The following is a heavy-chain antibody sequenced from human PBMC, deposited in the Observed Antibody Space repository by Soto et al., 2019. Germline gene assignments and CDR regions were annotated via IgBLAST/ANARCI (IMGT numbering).Heavy chain of an antibody. CDR1: GFSLTTSGVG. CDR2: IYWDDDK. D-gene: IGHD3-3*01. V-gene: IGHV2-5*02. J-gene: IGHJ4*02. Sequence: QITLNESGPTVVRPTEPLTLTCRFSGFSLTTSGVGVGWIRQSPGKAPEWLALIYWDDDKRYSASLKSRLTSTKDTSKIQVVLTVSDLDPTDTATYYCAHRVLRTVFGLVTTTAIYFDFWGQGTPVAVSS. CDR3: AHRVLRTVFGLVTTTAIYFDF.